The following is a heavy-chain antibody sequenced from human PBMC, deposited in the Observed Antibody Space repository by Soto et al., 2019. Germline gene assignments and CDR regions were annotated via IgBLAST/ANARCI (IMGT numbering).Heavy chain of an antibody. Sequence: ASVKVSCKASGYTFTSYYMHWVRQAPGQGLEWMGRISANNGNTHYAQKLQGRVTMTTDTSTSTAYMELRSLRSDDTAVYYCARDSGSSWYGDYDYWGQGTLVTVSS. CDR2: ISANNGNT. J-gene: IGHJ4*02. V-gene: IGHV1-18*04. CDR1: GYTFTSYY. CDR3: ARDSGSSWYGDYDY. D-gene: IGHD6-13*01.